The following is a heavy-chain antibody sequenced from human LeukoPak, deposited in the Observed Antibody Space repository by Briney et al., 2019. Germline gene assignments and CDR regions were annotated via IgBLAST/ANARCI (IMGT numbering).Heavy chain of an antibody. J-gene: IGHJ4*02. CDR1: GFTFSSYE. CDR2: ISSSGSTI. Sequence: QPGGSLRLSCAASGFTFSSYEMNWVRQAPGKGLEWVSYISSSGSTIYYADSVKGRFTISRDNAKNSLYLQMNSLRAEDTAVYYCARGLVDATMAIDYWGQGTLVTVSS. D-gene: IGHD5-18*01. V-gene: IGHV3-48*03. CDR3: ARGLVDATMAIDY.